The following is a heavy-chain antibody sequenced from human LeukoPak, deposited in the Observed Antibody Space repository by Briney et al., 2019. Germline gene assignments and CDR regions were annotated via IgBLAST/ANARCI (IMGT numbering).Heavy chain of an antibody. V-gene: IGHV3-66*01. J-gene: IGHJ3*02. CDR3: ARGGDCSSTSCYPDAFDI. CDR1: GFTVSSNY. Sequence: GGSLRLSCAASGFTVSSNYMSWVRQAPGKGLEWVSVIYSGGSTYYADSVKGRFTISRDNSKNTLYLQMNSLRAEDTAVYYCARGGDCSSTSCYPDAFDIWGQGTMVTVSS. D-gene: IGHD2-2*01. CDR2: IYSGGST.